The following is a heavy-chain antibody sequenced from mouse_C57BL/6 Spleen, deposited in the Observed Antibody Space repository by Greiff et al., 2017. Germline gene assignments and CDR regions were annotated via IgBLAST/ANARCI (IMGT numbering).Heavy chain of an antibody. CDR1: GYAFSSSW. Sequence: VKLQESGPELVKPGASVKISCKASGYAFSSSWMNWVKQRPGKGLEWIGRIYPGDGDTNYNEKFKSKATLTVDKSSSTAYMQLSSLTSEDSAVXYCANYCNDYWGQGTTLTVSS. V-gene: IGHV1-82*01. J-gene: IGHJ2*01. D-gene: IGHD2-1*01. CDR2: IYPGDGDT. CDR3: ANYCNDY.